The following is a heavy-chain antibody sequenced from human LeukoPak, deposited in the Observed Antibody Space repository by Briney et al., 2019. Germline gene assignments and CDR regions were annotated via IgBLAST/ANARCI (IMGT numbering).Heavy chain of an antibody. CDR1: GFTFSSYT. Sequence: GGSLRLSCAASGFTFSSYTMSWVRQAPGKGLEWVSTITTRDGNTYYADSVKGRFTVSRDNSKNTLFLQMNSLRAEDTAVYYCAKDGGLWVSAHWGDSWGRGTLVTVSS. CDR3: AKDGGLWVSAHWGDS. V-gene: IGHV3-23*01. D-gene: IGHD7-27*01. J-gene: IGHJ4*02. CDR2: ITTRDGNT.